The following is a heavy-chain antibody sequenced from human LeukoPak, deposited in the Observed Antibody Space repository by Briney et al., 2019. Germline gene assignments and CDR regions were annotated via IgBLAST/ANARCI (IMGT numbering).Heavy chain of an antibody. Sequence: PGGSLRLSCAASGFTFSSYAMSWVRQAPGKGLEWVSAISGSGGSTYYADSVKGRFTISRDNSKNTLYLQMNSLRAEDTAVYYCAKDVRSQFFVVVPAADNWFGPWGQGTLVTVSS. V-gene: IGHV3-23*01. CDR2: ISGSGGST. D-gene: IGHD2-2*01. CDR1: GFTFSSYA. J-gene: IGHJ5*02. CDR3: AKDVRSQFFVVVPAADNWFGP.